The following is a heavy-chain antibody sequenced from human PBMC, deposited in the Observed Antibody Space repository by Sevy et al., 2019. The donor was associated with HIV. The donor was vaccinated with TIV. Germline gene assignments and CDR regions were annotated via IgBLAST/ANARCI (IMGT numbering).Heavy chain of an antibody. D-gene: IGHD3-10*01. CDR2: MNPNSGNT. CDR1: GYTFTSYD. CDR3: ARDLKTSYYYGSGSSEY. V-gene: IGHV1-8*01. J-gene: IGHJ4*02. Sequence: ASVKVSCKASGYTFTSYDINWVRQATGQGLEWMGWMNPNSGNTGYAQKFQGRVTMTRNTSISTAYMELSSLRSEDTAVYYCARDLKTSYYYGSGSSEYWGQGTLVTVSS.